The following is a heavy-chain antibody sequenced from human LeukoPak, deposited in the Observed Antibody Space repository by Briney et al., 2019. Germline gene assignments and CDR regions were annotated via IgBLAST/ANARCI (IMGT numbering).Heavy chain of an antibody. CDR3: ARECITMVRGVMYWFDP. CDR2: ICAYNGNT. V-gene: IGHV1-18*01. J-gene: IGHJ5*02. Sequence: ASVKVSCKASGYTFTSYGISGVRQAPGQGVEWMGWICAYNGNTNYAQKLQGRVTMTTDTSTSTAYMELRSLRSDDTAVYYCARECITMVRGVMYWFDPWGQGTLVTVSS. D-gene: IGHD3-10*01. CDR1: GYTFTSYG.